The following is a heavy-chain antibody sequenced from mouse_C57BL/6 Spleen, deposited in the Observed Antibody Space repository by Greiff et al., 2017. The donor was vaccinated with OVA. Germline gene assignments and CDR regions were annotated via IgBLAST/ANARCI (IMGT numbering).Heavy chain of an antibody. V-gene: IGHV1-52*01. J-gene: IGHJ4*01. CDR3: AREGRFSDGYYHYAMDY. Sequence: QVQLQQPGAELVRPGSSVKLSCKASGYTFTSYWMHWVQQRPIQGLEWIGNIDPSDSDIHYTHKFKAQATLTVDKSSSTAYMQRSSLTSEDSADYYGAREGRFSDGYYHYAMDYGGQGTSVTVSS. D-gene: IGHD2-3*01. CDR1: GYTFTSYW. CDR2: IDPSDSDI.